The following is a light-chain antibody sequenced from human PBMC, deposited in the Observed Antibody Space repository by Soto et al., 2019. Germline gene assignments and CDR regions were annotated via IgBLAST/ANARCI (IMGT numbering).Light chain of an antibody. CDR3: QPYNNWPLT. Sequence: DIQMTQSPSSLSASVRDRVTITCRASQSISSYLNWYQQKPGKAPKLLIYAASSLQSGVPSRFSGSGSGTDFTLTVSSLQPEDFAIYYCQPYNNWPLTFGGGTKVESK. CDR1: QSISSY. CDR2: AAS. J-gene: IGKJ4*01. V-gene: IGKV1-39*01.